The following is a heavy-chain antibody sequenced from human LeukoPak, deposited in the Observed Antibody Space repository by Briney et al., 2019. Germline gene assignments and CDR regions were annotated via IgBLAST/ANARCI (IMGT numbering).Heavy chain of an antibody. J-gene: IGHJ1*01. CDR1: GYTFTGYY. CDR3: ARVWNYHDSSGYLEYFQE. CDR2: INPNSGGT. V-gene: IGHV1-2*02. D-gene: IGHD3-22*01. Sequence: ASVKVSCKASGYTFTGYYMHWVRQAPGQGLEWMGWINPNSGGTKYAQKFQGRVTMTRDTSISTAYMEVSSLRSDDAAVYYCARVWNYHDSSGYLEYFQEWGQGTLVTVSS.